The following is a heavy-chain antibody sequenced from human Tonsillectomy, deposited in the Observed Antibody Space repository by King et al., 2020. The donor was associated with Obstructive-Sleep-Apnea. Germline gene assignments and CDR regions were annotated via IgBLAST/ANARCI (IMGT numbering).Heavy chain of an antibody. J-gene: IGHJ6*02. CDR1: GFTFSNYP. D-gene: IGHD3-3*01. Sequence: VQLVESGGGVVQPGRSLRLSCAASGFTFSNYPMHWVRQAPGKGLEWVAIMSYDGSNKYYADSVKGRFTISRNNSNNTLYLQMNSLRIEDTAVYYCTRDRGTLFGVVPLRSAMDVWGQGTTVTVSS. V-gene: IGHV3-30*04. CDR3: TRDRGTLFGVVPLRSAMDV. CDR2: MSYDGSNK.